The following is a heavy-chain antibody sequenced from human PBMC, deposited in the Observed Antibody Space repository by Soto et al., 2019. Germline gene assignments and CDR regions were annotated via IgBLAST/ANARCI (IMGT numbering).Heavy chain of an antibody. CDR2: IIPIFGTA. CDR3: ARVLKNVAPYDSSGYYYY. V-gene: IGHV1-69*01. D-gene: IGHD3-22*01. J-gene: IGHJ4*02. CDR1: GGTFSTYA. Sequence: QVQLVQSGAEVKKPGSSVKVSCKASGGTFSTYAISWVRQAPGQGLEWMGGIIPIFGTANYAQKFQGRVTINAGGTPSTAYMEVRRLRSEDTAGYYCARVLKNVAPYDSSGYYYYWGQGTLVTVSS.